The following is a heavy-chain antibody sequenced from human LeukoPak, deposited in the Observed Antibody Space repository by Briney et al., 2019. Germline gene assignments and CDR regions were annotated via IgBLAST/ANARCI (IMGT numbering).Heavy chain of an antibody. CDR3: ARDSPGYGGYSY. V-gene: IGHV3-7*04. CDR1: GFTFSRYW. CDR2: IKEDGSAK. Sequence: GGSLRLFCTASGFTFSRYWMTWVRQAPGKGLEWVANIKEDGSAKYYVDSMKGRLTISRDNAKNSLYLQINSLRAEDTAVYYCARDSPGYGGYSYWGQGTLVTVSS. J-gene: IGHJ4*02. D-gene: IGHD5-12*01.